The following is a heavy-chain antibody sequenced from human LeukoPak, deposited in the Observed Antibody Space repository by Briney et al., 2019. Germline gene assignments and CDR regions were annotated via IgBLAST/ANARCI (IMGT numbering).Heavy chain of an antibody. CDR1: GFIFSSYG. D-gene: IGHD2-15*01. Sequence: PGGSLRLSCAASGFIFSSYGMNWVRQAPGKGLEWVSYISSYSSTIYYEDSVKGRFNISRDNAKNSLYLQMNSLRAEDTAVYYCARVHGGYPFDYWGQGTLVTVSS. CDR3: ARVHGGYPFDY. J-gene: IGHJ4*02. CDR2: ISSYSSTI. V-gene: IGHV3-48*01.